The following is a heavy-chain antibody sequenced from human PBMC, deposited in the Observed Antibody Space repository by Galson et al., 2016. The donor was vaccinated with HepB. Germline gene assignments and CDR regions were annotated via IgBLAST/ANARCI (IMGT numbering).Heavy chain of an antibody. D-gene: IGHD5-18*01. CDR3: ARGSDTAMSLPSWFDP. V-gene: IGHV1-46*01. J-gene: IGHJ5*02. Sequence: SVKVSCKASGYTFTSYYIHWVRQAPGQGLEWMGIINPSGGGTSYAQKFQGRVTMTRDTSTSTVYMELSSLRSEDTAVYYCARGSDTAMSLPSWFDPWGQGTLVTVSS. CDR2: INPSGGGT. CDR1: GYTFTSYY.